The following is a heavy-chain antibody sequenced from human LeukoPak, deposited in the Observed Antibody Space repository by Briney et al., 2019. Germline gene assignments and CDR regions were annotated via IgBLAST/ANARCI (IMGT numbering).Heavy chain of an antibody. Sequence: SETLSLTRTVSGGSISSSSYYWGWIRQPPGKGLEWIGNIYYSGSTYYNPSLKSRVTISVDTSKNQFSLKLSSVTAADTAMYYCTRRYCSGGTCYGGNWFDPWGQGTLVTVSS. CDR3: TRRYCSGGTCYGGNWFDP. J-gene: IGHJ5*02. CDR1: GGSISSSSYY. V-gene: IGHV4-39*01. CDR2: IYYSGST. D-gene: IGHD2-15*01.